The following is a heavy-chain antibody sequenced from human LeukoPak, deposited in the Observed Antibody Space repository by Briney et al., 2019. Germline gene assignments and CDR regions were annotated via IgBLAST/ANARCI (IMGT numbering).Heavy chain of an antibody. D-gene: IGHD3-10*01. V-gene: IGHV3-30*02. J-gene: IGHJ4*02. Sequence: PGGSLRLSCAASGFTFSSYGMHWVRQAPGKGLEGVAFIRYDGSNKYYADSVKGRFTISRDNSKNTLYLQMNSLRAEDTAVYYCAKALYYYGSGSYYNRPFDYWGQGTLVTVSS. CDR1: GFTFSSYG. CDR3: AKALYYYGSGSYYNRPFDY. CDR2: IRYDGSNK.